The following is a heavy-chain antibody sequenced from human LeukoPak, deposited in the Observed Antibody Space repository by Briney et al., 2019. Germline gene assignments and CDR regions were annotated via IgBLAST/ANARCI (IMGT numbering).Heavy chain of an antibody. Sequence: PSETLSLTCAVYGGSFSGYYWSWIRQPPGKGLEWIAEINHSGSTNYNPSLKSRVTISVDTSKNQFSLKLSSVTAADTAVYYCARGFRLERYNWNYGGYYYYMDVWGKGTTVTVSS. V-gene: IGHV4-34*01. CDR3: ARGFRLERYNWNYGGYYYYMDV. J-gene: IGHJ6*03. D-gene: IGHD1-7*01. CDR1: GGSFSGYY. CDR2: INHSGST.